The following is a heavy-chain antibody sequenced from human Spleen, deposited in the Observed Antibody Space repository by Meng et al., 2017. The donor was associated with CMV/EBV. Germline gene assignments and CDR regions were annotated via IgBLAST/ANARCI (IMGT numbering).Heavy chain of an antibody. Sequence: ESLKISCEVSGFTVSSKYMHWVRQPPGKGLEWIGEISHIGITKYTPSLKSRVAISAEKTKNSFSLRLISVTAADTGVYFCARSPGYWYFDYWGQGALVTVSS. CDR2: ISHIGIT. D-gene: IGHD2-8*02. CDR1: GFTVSSKYM. J-gene: IGHJ4*02. CDR3: ARSPGYWYFDY. V-gene: IGHV4/OR15-8*01.